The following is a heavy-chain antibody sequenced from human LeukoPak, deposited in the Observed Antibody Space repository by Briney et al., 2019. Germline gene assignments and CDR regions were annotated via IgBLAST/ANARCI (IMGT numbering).Heavy chain of an antibody. D-gene: IGHD5-18*01. Sequence: SETLSLTCNVSGGSISSYFWTWIRQPAGKGLEWIGRIYASRNTNYNSSLKSRVTMSVDTSKNQFSLKLSSVTATDTAVYYCARDGSDSYGRGFDYWGQRTLVSVSS. J-gene: IGHJ4*02. CDR1: GGSISSYF. V-gene: IGHV4-4*07. CDR3: ARDGSDSYGRGFDY. CDR2: IYASRNT.